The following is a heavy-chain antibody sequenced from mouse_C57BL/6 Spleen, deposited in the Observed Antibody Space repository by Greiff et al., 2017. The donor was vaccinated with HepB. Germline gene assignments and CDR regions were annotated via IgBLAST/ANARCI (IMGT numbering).Heavy chain of an antibody. CDR1: GYTFTSYD. CDR2: IYPRDGST. J-gene: IGHJ2*01. CDR3: ARGSIYDGYYNYFDY. V-gene: IGHV1-85*01. Sequence: VKLVESGPELVKPGASVKLSCKASGYTFTSYDINWVKQRPGQGLEWIGWIYPRDGSTKYNEKFKGKATLTVDTSSSTAYMELHSLTSEDSAVYFCARGSIYDGYYNYFDYWGQGTTLTVSS. D-gene: IGHD2-3*01.